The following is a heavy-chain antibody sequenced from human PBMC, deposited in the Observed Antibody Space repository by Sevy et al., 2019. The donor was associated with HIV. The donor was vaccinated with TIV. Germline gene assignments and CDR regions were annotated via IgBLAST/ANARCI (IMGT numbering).Heavy chain of an antibody. CDR3: AREEINCGGXCHLH. D-gene: IGHD2-21*01. Sequence: GGSLRLSCVASGFTFSNYEMNWVRQAPGKGLEWVSYISTSGSSIYYADSVRGRFIISRDNAKNSLYLQMNSLRAEDTAVYYCAREEINCGGXCHLHWGQXTLVTVSS. J-gene: IGHJ4*02. CDR2: ISTSGSSI. CDR1: GFTFSNYE. V-gene: IGHV3-48*03.